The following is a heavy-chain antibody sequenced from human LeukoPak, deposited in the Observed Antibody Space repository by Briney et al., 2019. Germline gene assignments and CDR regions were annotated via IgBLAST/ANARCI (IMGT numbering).Heavy chain of an antibody. D-gene: IGHD3-3*01. Sequence: GGSLRLSCAASGFTVSSNYMSWVRQAPGKGLEWVSAISGSGGSTYYADSVKGRFTISRDNSKNTLYLQMNSLRAEDTAVYYCARTIFAHYYMDVWGKGTTVTVSS. CDR2: ISGSGGST. CDR1: GFTVSSNY. J-gene: IGHJ6*03. V-gene: IGHV3-23*01. CDR3: ARTIFAHYYMDV.